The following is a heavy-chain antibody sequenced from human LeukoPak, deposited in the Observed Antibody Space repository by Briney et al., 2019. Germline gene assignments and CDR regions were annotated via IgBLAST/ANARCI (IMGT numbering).Heavy chain of an antibody. CDR1: GYTFTGYY. D-gene: IGHD6-19*01. Sequence: ASVKVSCKASGYTFTGYYMHWVRQAPGQGLEWMGWINPNSGGTNYAQKFQGRVTMTRDTSISTAYMELSRLRSDDTAVYYCARDWGSGWYIDYWGQGTLVTVSS. CDR2: INPNSGGT. V-gene: IGHV1-2*02. CDR3: ARDWGSGWYIDY. J-gene: IGHJ4*02.